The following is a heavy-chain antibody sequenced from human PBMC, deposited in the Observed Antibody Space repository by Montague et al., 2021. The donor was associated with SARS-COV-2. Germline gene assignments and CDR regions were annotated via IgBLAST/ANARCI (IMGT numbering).Heavy chain of an antibody. V-gene: IGHV3-53*01. CDR2: IYSGGST. CDR3: ARLGDGIVPSPLLGLGPYYSFYYMDV. Sequence: SLRLSCAASGFTVSSNYMSWVRQAPGKGLEWVSVIYSGGSTYYADSVKGRFTISRDNSKNTLYLQMNSLRAEDTAVYYCARLGDGIVPSPLLGLGPYYSFYYMDVWGKGTAVTISS. J-gene: IGHJ6*03. CDR1: GFTVSSNY. D-gene: IGHD7-27*01.